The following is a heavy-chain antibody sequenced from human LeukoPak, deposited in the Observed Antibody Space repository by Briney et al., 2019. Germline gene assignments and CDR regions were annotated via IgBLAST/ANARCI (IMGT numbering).Heavy chain of an antibody. Sequence: ASVKLSCKVSGYAITIFDINWVRQATGQGLEWMGWMNPNSGSTGFAQKFQGRVTMTRNTSISTGYLEITALRPEDTAVYYCARWRVGLDVWGQGTTVTVS. D-gene: IGHD3-3*01. J-gene: IGHJ6*02. CDR1: GYAITIFD. CDR2: MNPNSGST. V-gene: IGHV1-8*01. CDR3: ARWRVGLDV.